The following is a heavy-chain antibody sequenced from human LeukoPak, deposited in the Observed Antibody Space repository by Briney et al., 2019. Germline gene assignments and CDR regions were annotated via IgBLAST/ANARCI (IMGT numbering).Heavy chain of an antibody. CDR2: ISGSGGSA. CDR3: ATHHCDSTSCYAGGDY. J-gene: IGHJ4*02. Sequence: AGGSLRLSCAASGFTFSSYAMSWVRQAPGKGLEWVSAISGSGGSAYYTDSVKGRFTISRDNSKNTLYLQMNSLRAEDTAVYYCATHHCDSTSCYAGGDYWGQGTLVTVSS. D-gene: IGHD2-2*01. V-gene: IGHV3-23*01. CDR1: GFTFSSYA.